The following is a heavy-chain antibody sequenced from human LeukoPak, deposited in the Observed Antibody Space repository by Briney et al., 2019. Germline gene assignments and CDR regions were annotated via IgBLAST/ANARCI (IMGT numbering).Heavy chain of an antibody. D-gene: IGHD4-17*01. CDR2: TSYTGST. J-gene: IGHJ4*02. Sequence: PSQTLSLTCTVSGAAISSHYWNWIRQPPGKRLEWIGYTSYTGSTNYNPSLTSRVTISVDTSKNQLSLTLTSVTAADTAVYYCARGSTVGDDYWGQGMLVTVSP. CDR1: GAAISSHY. V-gene: IGHV4-59*11. CDR3: ARGSTVGDDY.